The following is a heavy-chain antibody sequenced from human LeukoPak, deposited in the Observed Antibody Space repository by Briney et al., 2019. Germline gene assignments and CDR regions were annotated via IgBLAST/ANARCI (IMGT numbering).Heavy chain of an antibody. V-gene: IGHV4-34*01. D-gene: IGHD3-9*01. CDR3: ARAVGSFDWLPLFDF. CDR1: GGSFSGYY. CDR2: INHSGST. Sequence: SETLSLTCAVYGGSFSGYYWSWIRQPPGKGLEWIGEINHSGSTNYNPSLKSRVTISVDTSKNQFSLKLSSVTAADTAVYYCARAVGSFDWLPLFDFWGQGALVTVSS. J-gene: IGHJ4*02.